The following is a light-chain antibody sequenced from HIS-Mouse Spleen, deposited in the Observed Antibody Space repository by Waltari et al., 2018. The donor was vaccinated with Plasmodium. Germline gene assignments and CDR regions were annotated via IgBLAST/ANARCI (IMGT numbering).Light chain of an antibody. J-gene: IGLJ3*02. CDR3: YSTDSSGNHRV. Sequence: SYELTQPPSVSVSPGPTARITCSGAALPNKYAYWYQQKSGQAPELVIYEDSKRPSGIPERFSGSSSGTMATLTISGAQVEDEADYYCYSTDSSGNHRVFGGGTKLTVL. V-gene: IGLV3-10*01. CDR2: EDS. CDR1: ALPNKY.